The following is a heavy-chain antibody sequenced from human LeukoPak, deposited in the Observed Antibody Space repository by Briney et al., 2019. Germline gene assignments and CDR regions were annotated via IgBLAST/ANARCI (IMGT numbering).Heavy chain of an antibody. CDR2: INPNSGGT. CDR1: GYTFTGYY. CDR3: TRSGGSPVSYYFDY. D-gene: IGHD2-15*01. V-gene: IGHV1-2*02. J-gene: IGHJ4*02. Sequence: ASVKVCCKASGYTFTGYYMHWVRQAPGQGLEWMGWINPNSGGTNYAQKFQGRVTMTRDTSISTAYMELSRLRSDDTAVYYCTRSGGSPVSYYFDYWGQGTLVTVSS.